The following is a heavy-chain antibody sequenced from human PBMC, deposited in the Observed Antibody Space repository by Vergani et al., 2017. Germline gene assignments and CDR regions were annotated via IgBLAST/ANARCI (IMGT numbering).Heavy chain of an antibody. Sequence: QVQLQESGPGLVKPSETLSLTCTVSGGSISSYYWSWIRQPPGKGLEWIGYIHYSGSTNYNPSLKSRVTISVDTSKNQSSLKLSSVTAADTAVYYCARDGAGIAAAGLRAWGQGTLVTVSS. J-gene: IGHJ4*02. D-gene: IGHD6-13*01. CDR1: GGSISSYY. CDR3: ARDGAGIAAAGLRA. CDR2: IHYSGST. V-gene: IGHV4-59*01.